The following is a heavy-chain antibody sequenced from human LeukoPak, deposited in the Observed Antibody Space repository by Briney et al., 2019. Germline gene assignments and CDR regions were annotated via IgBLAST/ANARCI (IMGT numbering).Heavy chain of an antibody. V-gene: IGHV3-30*18. Sequence: PGRSLRLSCAASRFTFSSYGMHWVRQAPGKGLEWVAVISYDGSNKYYADSVKGRFTISRDNSKNTLYLQMNSLRAEDTAVYYCAKDGWGYDTSGYYTAPDHWGQGTLVTVSS. J-gene: IGHJ4*02. CDR1: RFTFSSYG. CDR2: ISYDGSNK. CDR3: AKDGWGYDTSGYYTAPDH. D-gene: IGHD3-22*01.